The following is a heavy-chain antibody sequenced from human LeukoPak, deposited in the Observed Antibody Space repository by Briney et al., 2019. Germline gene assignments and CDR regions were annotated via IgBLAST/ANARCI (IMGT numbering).Heavy chain of an antibody. CDR2: ISGSGGST. D-gene: IGHD2-2*01. CDR1: GFTFSSYA. CDR3: ANDISSTSRYASNCYVY. V-gene: IGHV3-23*01. J-gene: IGHJ4*02. Sequence: GGSLRLSCAASGFTFSSYAMSWVRQAPGKGLEWVSAISGSGGSTYYADSVKGRFTISRDNSKNTLYLQMNSLRAEDTAVYYCANDISSTSRYASNCYVYWGQGTLVTVSS.